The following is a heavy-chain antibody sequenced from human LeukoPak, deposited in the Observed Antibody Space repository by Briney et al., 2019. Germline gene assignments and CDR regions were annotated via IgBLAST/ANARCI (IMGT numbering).Heavy chain of an antibody. V-gene: IGHV4-30-4*08. CDR1: GGSISSGDYY. J-gene: IGHJ5*02. CDR3: ARHRKYQLSPFDP. CDR2: IYYSGST. Sequence: PSETLSLTCTVSGGSISSGDYYWSWIRQPPGKGLEWIGYIYYSGSTYYNPSLKSRVTISVDTSKNQFSLKLSSVTAADTAVYYCARHRKYQLSPFDPWGQGTLVTVSS. D-gene: IGHD2-2*01.